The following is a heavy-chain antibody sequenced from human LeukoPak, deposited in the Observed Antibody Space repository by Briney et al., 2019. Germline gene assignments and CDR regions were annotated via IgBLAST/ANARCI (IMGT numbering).Heavy chain of an antibody. CDR3: ARGLRAYFDY. V-gene: IGHV4-34*01. CDR1: GGSFSGYY. Sequence: SETLSLTCAVYGGSFSGYYWSWIRQPPGKGLEWIGEINHSGSTNYNPSLKSRVTISVDTSKNQFSLKLSSVTAADTAVYYCARGLRAYFDYWGQGTLVTVSS. CDR2: INHSGST. J-gene: IGHJ4*02. D-gene: IGHD3-16*01.